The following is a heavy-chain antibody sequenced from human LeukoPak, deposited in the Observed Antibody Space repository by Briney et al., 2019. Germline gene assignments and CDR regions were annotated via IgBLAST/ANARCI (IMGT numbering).Heavy chain of an antibody. CDR1: GFSFSNAW. V-gene: IGHV3-15*07. CDR2: IKSKTDGGTT. J-gene: IGHJ4*02. D-gene: IGHD3-16*01. Sequence: KPGGSLRLSYAASGFSFSNAWMNWVRQAPGKGLEWVGRIKSKTDGGTTEYAAPVKGRFTISRDDSKNTLYLQMNSLKTEDTAVYYCTTEAMITFGGVEFDYWGQGTLVTVSS. CDR3: TTEAMITFGGVEFDY.